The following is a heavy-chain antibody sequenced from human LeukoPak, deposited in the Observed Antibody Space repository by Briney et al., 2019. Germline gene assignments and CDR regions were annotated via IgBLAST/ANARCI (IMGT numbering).Heavy chain of an antibody. CDR1: GGSFSGYY. V-gene: IGHV4-34*01. CDR2: INHSGST. J-gene: IGHJ4*02. Sequence: PSETLSLTCAVYGGSFSGYYWSWIRQPPGKGLEWIGEINHSGSTNYNPSLKSRVTISVDKSKNQFSLKLSSVTAADTAVYYCARGVLATHFDYWGQGTLVTVSS. D-gene: IGHD1-26*01. CDR3: ARGVLATHFDY.